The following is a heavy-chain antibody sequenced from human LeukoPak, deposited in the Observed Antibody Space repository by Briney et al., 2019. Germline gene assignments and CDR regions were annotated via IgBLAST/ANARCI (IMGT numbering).Heavy chain of an antibody. V-gene: IGHV4-34*01. J-gene: IGHJ6*03. CDR3: ARDYGGKRGMDV. D-gene: IGHD4-23*01. CDR2: INHSGST. Sequence: SETLSLTCAVYGGSFSGYYWSWIRQPPGKGLEWIGEINHSGSTNYNPSLKSRVTISVDTSKNQFSLKLSSVTAADTAVYYFARDYGGKRGMDVWGKGTTVTVSS. CDR1: GGSFSGYY.